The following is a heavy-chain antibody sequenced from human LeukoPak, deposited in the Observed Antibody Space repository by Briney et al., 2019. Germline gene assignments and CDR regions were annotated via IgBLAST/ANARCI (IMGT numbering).Heavy chain of an antibody. V-gene: IGHV3-30*03. CDR1: GFIFSHFG. CDR2: MVTDGSKL. CDR3: ATDGAQGGSWHYFSL. Sequence: GGSLRLSCAASGFIFSHFGMHWVRQAPGKGLEWVAGMVTDGSKLYYADSVKGRYTISRDNGKSILFLQIDSLGAEDTAVFYCATDGAQGGSWHYFSLWGRGTLVTVSS. D-gene: IGHD6-13*01. J-gene: IGHJ2*01.